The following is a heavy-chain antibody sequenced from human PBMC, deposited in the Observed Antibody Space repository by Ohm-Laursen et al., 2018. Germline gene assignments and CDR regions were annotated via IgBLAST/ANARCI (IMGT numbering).Heavy chain of an antibody. D-gene: IGHD1-26*01. V-gene: IGHV3-73*01. Sequence: SLRLSCSASGLTFSDSAVHWVRQASGKGLEWVGHIRSKVNNFATAYAASVKGRFTISRDDSKNTLYLQMNSLKTEDTAMYYCTTWDSLGGTKGGFDYWDQGTLVTVSP. J-gene: IGHJ4*02. CDR1: GLTFSDSA. CDR2: IRSKVNNFAT. CDR3: TTWDSLGGTKGGFDY.